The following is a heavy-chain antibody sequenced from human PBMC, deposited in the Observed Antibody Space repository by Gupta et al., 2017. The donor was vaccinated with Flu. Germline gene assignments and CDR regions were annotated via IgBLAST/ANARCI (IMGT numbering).Heavy chain of an antibody. D-gene: IGHD6-6*01. CDR1: GFIFSNYA. Sequence: EVQLLESGGGLVQPGGSLRLSCAASGFIFSNYAMSWVRQAPGKGLEWVSGIGGSGDKKYYAEAVKGRFTISRDNPKNTLSRQMRRMRAADAAVYYYSKIRGGPARPDFAYGGQGSMVTVYS. CDR3: SKIRGGPARPDFAY. CDR2: IGGSGDKK. J-gene: IGHJ4*02. V-gene: IGHV3-23*01.